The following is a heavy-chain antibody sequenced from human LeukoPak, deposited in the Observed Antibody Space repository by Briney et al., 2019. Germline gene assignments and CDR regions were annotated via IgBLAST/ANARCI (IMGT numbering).Heavy chain of an antibody. CDR1: GFTFSSYG. V-gene: IGHV3-30*02. D-gene: IGHD3-16*01. J-gene: IGHJ3*02. CDR3: AKDLKEELSFYAFDI. CDR2: IRYDGSNK. Sequence: GGSLRLSCAASGFTFSSYGMHWVRQAPGKGLEWVAFIRYDGSNKYYADSVKGRFTISRDNSKNTLYLQMNSLRAEDTAVYYCAKDLKEELSFYAFDIWGQGTMVTVSS.